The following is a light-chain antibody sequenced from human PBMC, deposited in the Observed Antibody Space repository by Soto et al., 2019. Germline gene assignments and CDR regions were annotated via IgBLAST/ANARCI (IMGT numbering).Light chain of an antibody. CDR2: DVF. CDR3: QQRANWT. V-gene: IGKV3-11*01. J-gene: IGKJ1*01. Sequence: DIVLTQSPATLSLSPGERATLSCRAGQSVGNSLAWYQQKPGQAPRLLMYDVFNRATGIPARFSGSGSGTDFTLTISSLESEDFAVYYCQQRANWTFGQGTKVEIK. CDR1: QSVGNS.